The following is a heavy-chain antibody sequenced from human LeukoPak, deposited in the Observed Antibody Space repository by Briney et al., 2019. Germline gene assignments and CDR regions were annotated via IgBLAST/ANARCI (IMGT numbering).Heavy chain of an antibody. V-gene: IGHV5-51*01. Sequence: GESLKISCKGSGYSFATYWIGWVRQMPGKGPEWMGIIYPGDSDTRYSPSFQGQVTISADKSISTAYLQWSSLKASDTAMYYCARLPCSSTSCYTEYFQHWGQGTLVTVSS. J-gene: IGHJ1*01. D-gene: IGHD2-2*02. CDR3: ARLPCSSTSCYTEYFQH. CDR1: GYSFATYW. CDR2: IYPGDSDT.